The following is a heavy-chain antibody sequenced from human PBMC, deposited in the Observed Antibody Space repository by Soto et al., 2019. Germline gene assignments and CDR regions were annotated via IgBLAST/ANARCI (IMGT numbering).Heavy chain of an antibody. V-gene: IGHV4-39*01. J-gene: IGHJ4*02. Sequence: SETLSLTCTVSGGSISSGPYSWGWIRQPPGEGLEWIGTFYYSERTHYNPSLESRVTISVDTSKNQFSLKVSSVTVADTAVYLYACDDGQRVRLIGYWGQGTLVTVSS. CDR2: FYYSERT. D-gene: IGHD2-21*01. CDR1: GGSISSGPYS. CDR3: ACDDGQRVRLIGY.